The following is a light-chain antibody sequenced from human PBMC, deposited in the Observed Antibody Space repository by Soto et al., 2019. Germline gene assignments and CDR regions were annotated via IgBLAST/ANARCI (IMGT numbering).Light chain of an antibody. Sequence: EIVMTQSPLSLPVTPGEPATLSCRASQSVSSNLAWYQQKPGQAPRLLIYGASTRATGIPARFSGSVSGTEFTLTISSLQSEDFAVYYCQQYKTWPPLTFGGGTKVDIK. V-gene: IGKV3-15*01. CDR2: GAS. CDR3: QQYKTWPPLT. J-gene: IGKJ4*01. CDR1: QSVSSN.